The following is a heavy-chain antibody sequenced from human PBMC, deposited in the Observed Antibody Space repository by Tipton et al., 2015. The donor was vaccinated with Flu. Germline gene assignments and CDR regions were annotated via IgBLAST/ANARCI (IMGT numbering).Heavy chain of an antibody. D-gene: IGHD3-10*01. J-gene: IGHJ4*02. Sequence: SLRLSCAASGFTFSVYDMSWVRQAPGKGLEWVSVISASGGSIFYADSVKGQFTISRDNSRDTLYLQMNSLRDDDTAVYYCAKPNNPGSGAYDYWGQGTLVTVSS. CDR3: AKPNNPGSGAYDY. V-gene: IGHV3-23*01. CDR2: ISASGGSI. CDR1: GFTFSVYD.